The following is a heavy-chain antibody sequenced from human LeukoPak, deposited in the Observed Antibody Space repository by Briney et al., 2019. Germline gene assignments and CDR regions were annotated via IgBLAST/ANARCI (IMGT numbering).Heavy chain of an antibody. CDR2: INNDGSST. D-gene: IGHD1-26*01. V-gene: IGHV3-74*03. CDR1: GFTFSSYG. Sequence: GGSLRLSCAASGFTFSSYGMHWVRQAPGKGLVWVSHINNDGSSTKYADSVQGRFTISRDNAKNSLYLQMNSLRAEDTAVYYCARDFVVVGATDYWGQGTLVTVSS. J-gene: IGHJ4*02. CDR3: ARDFVVVGATDY.